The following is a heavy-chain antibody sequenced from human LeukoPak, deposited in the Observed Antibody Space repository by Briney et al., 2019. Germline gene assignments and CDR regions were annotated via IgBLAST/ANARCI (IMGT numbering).Heavy chain of an antibody. D-gene: IGHD4-23*01. Sequence: GGSLRLSCAASGFTFSDYYMSWIRQTPGKGLEWVSYISSSGSTIYYADSVKGRFTISRDNAKNSLYLQMNSLRAEDTAVYYCARIRWGGNFALSDYWGQGTLVTVSS. CDR2: ISSSGSTI. V-gene: IGHV3-11*04. CDR1: GFTFSDYY. CDR3: ARIRWGGNFALSDY. J-gene: IGHJ4*02.